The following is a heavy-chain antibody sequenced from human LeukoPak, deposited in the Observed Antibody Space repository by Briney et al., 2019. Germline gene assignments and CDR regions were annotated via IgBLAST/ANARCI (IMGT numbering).Heavy chain of an antibody. CDR1: GGSFSGYY. CDR3: ARADYDSSGVKGYYYYYYMDV. CDR2: INHSGST. J-gene: IGHJ6*03. V-gene: IGHV4-34*01. D-gene: IGHD3-22*01. Sequence: PSETLSLTCAVYGGSFSGYYWSWIRQPPGKGLEWIGEINHSGSTNYNPSLKSRVTISVDTSKNQFSLKLSSVTAADTAVYYCARADYDSSGVKGYYYYYYMDVWGKGTTVTVSS.